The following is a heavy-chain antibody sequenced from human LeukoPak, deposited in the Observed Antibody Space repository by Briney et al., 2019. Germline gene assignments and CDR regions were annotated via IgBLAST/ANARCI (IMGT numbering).Heavy chain of an antibody. V-gene: IGHV3-21*01. Sequence: GGSLRLSCAASGFTFSSYSMNWVRQAPGKGLEWVSSISSSSSYIYYADSVKGRFTISRDNAKNSLYLQMNSLRAEDTAVYYCATDQRGYRAFDIWGQGTMVTVSS. CDR3: ATDQRGYRAFDI. D-gene: IGHD3-22*01. CDR2: ISSSSSYI. J-gene: IGHJ3*02. CDR1: GFTFSSYS.